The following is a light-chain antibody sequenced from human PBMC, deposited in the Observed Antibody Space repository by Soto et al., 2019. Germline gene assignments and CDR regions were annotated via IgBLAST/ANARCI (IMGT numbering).Light chain of an antibody. CDR2: DGS. Sequence: DIQMTQSPSTLSASVGDRVTITCRASQSISSWLAWYHQKPGQAPKLLIYDGSTLRAGVQSRFSGSGSGTQFTFTIRTLQPEDIGTYYCKQYDILPITVGQGTRLEIK. CDR3: KQYDILPIT. CDR1: QSISSW. V-gene: IGKV1-5*01. J-gene: IGKJ5*01.